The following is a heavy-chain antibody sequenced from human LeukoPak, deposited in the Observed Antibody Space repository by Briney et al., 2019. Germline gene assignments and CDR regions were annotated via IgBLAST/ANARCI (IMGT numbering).Heavy chain of an antibody. J-gene: IGHJ4*02. Sequence: GASVKVSCTASGYTFTSYDISWVRQAPGQGLEWMGWISTYNGNTHYAQKLQGRVTMTPDTSTSTVYMELKSLRSDDTTVYYCARIQSRIIAARPGNPAFDYWGQGTLVTVSS. CDR3: ARIQSRIIAARPGNPAFDY. CDR1: GYTFTSYD. CDR2: ISTYNGNT. D-gene: IGHD6-6*01. V-gene: IGHV1-18*01.